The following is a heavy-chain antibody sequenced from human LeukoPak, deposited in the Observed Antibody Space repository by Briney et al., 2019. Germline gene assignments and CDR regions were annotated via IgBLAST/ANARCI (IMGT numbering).Heavy chain of an antibody. CDR2: ISSSSSYI. Sequence: GGSLRLSCAASGFSFSTYGMNWVRQAPGKGLEWVSSISSSSSYIYYADSVKGRFTISRDNAKKSLYLQMNSLRAEDTAVYYCARDGHTVATRAFDIWGQGTMVTVSS. V-gene: IGHV3-21*01. J-gene: IGHJ3*02. D-gene: IGHD4-17*01. CDR3: ARDGHTVATRAFDI. CDR1: GFSFSTYG.